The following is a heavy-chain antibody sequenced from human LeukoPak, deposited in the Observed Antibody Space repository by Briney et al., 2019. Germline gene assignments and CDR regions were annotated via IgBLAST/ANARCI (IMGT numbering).Heavy chain of an antibody. CDR3: ARASSNYDFWSGYYHDAFDI. V-gene: IGHV4-39*07. D-gene: IGHD3-3*01. CDR1: GVSISSSNSY. CDR2: IYYSGNT. Sequence: SETLSLTCTVSGVSISSSNSYWGWIRQPPGKGLEWIGSIYYSGNTYYNASLKSQVSISIDTSKNQFSLKLSSVTAADTAVYYCARASSNYDFWSGYYHDAFDIWGQGTMVTVSS. J-gene: IGHJ3*02.